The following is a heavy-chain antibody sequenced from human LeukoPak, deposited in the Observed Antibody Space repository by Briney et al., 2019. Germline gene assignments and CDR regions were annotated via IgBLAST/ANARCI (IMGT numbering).Heavy chain of an antibody. V-gene: IGHV1-18*01. CDR2: ISAYNGNT. J-gene: IGHJ6*02. CDR3: ARPHGYNENYYYYGMDV. CDR1: GYTFTSYG. D-gene: IGHD5-24*01. Sequence: ASVKVSCKASGYTFTSYGISWARQAPGQGLEWMGWISAYNGNTNYAQKLQGRITMTTDTSTSTACMELRSLRSDDTAVYYCARPHGYNENYYYYGMDVWGQGTTVTVSS.